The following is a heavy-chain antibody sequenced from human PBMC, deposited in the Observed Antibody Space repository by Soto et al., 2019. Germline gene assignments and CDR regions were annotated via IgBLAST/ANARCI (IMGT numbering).Heavy chain of an antibody. V-gene: IGHV3-72*01. Sequence: EVQLVESGGGLVQPGGSLRLSCAASGFTFSDHYMDWVRQAPGKGLEWVGRTRNKANSYTTEYAASVKGRFTISRDDSKNSLYLQMNSLKTEATDVYYCARDLRYSGYDWGFDYWGQGTLVTVSS. CDR3: ARDLRYSGYDWGFDY. D-gene: IGHD5-12*01. J-gene: IGHJ4*02. CDR2: TRNKANSYTT. CDR1: GFTFSDHY.